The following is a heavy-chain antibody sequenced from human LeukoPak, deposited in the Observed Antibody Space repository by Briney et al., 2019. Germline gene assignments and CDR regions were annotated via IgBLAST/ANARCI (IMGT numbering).Heavy chain of an antibody. J-gene: IGHJ4*02. CDR2: ITSSSSTI. D-gene: IGHD3-16*02. CDR3: AVTYYDYVWGSYHLDS. V-gene: IGHV3-48*04. Sequence: GGSLRLSCAASGYSFSSYSMNWARQAPGKGLEWVSYITSSSSTIYYADSVKGRFTISRDNAKNSLYLQMSSLRAEDTAVYYCAVTYYDYVWGSYHLDSWGQGTLVTVSS. CDR1: GYSFSSYS.